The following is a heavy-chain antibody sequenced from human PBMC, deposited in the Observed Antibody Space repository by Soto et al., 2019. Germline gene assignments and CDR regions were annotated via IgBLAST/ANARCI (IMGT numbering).Heavy chain of an antibody. CDR2: IYYSGST. D-gene: IGHD6-13*01. CDR3: ARLPRRGIAAAGHDH. CDR1: GGSISSGGYY. J-gene: IGHJ4*02. V-gene: IGHV4-31*03. Sequence: QVQLQESGPGLVKPSQTLSLTCTVSGGSISSGGYYWSWIRQHPGKGLEWIGYIYYSGSTYYNPSLKSRVTISVDTSKNQFSLKLSSVTAADTAVYYCARLPRRGIAAAGHDHWGQGTLVTVSS.